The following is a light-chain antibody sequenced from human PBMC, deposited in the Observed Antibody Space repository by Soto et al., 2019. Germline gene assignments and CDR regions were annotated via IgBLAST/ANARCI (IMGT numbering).Light chain of an antibody. Sequence: EIVLTQTPGTLSLFPGDRATLSCRASQRVSKSYLAWFQQKPGQAPRLLIYDASSRAAGVPDRVSGGGSGTDFTLTISALELEDFALYFCQQYERPPFAFGQGTRLEI. CDR3: QQYERPPFA. CDR2: DAS. V-gene: IGKV3-20*01. J-gene: IGKJ2*01. CDR1: QRVSKSY.